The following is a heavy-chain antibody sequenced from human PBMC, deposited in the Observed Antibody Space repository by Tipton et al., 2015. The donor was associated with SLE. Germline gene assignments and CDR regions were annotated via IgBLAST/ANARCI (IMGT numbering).Heavy chain of an antibody. CDR1: GGSISSSSYY. CDR3: ARLRGGSSSSDFDY. D-gene: IGHD6-6*01. V-gene: IGHV4-39*01. CDR2: IYYSGST. J-gene: IGHJ2*01. Sequence: TLSLTCTVSGGSISSSSYYWGWIRQPPGKGLEWIGSIYYSGSTYYNPSLKSRVTISVDTSKNQFSLKLSSVTAADTAVYYCARLRGGSSSSDFDYWGRGTLVTVSS.